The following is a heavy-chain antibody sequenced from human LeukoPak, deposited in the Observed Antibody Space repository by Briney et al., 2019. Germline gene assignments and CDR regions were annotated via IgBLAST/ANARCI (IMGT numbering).Heavy chain of an antibody. CDR2: INHDGSA. CDR1: GRSFSGYH. Sequence: SETLSLTCTVSGRSFSGYHWSWIRQPPGKGLEWIGFINHDGSANYNPSLNSRVTISLDTSKNQFSLKLSSVTAADTAVYYCARGHYDSRGYSEPFDPWGQGTLVTVSS. V-gene: IGHV4-59*01. J-gene: IGHJ5*02. CDR3: ARGHYDSRGYSEPFDP. D-gene: IGHD3-22*01.